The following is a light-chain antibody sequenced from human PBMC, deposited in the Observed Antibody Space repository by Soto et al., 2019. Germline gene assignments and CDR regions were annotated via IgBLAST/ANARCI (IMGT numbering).Light chain of an antibody. CDR3: CSYAGSF. V-gene: IGLV2-23*02. Sequence: QSALTQPASLSGSPGQSITISCTGTSSDVGSYNLVSWYQQHPGKAPKLMIYEVSKRPSGVSNRFSGSKSGNTASLTISGLQAEDEADYYCCSYAGSFFGTGTKVTVL. CDR2: EVS. J-gene: IGLJ1*01. CDR1: SSDVGSYNL.